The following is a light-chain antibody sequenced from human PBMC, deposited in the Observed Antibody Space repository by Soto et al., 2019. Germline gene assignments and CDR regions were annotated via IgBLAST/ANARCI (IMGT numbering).Light chain of an antibody. J-gene: IGLJ1*01. CDR1: TSDVGGYNY. CDR2: EVS. CDR3: CSYVGATTYV. Sequence: QSVLTQPASVSGSPGQSITISCTGATSDVGGYNYVSWYQQHPGKAPKLVIYEVSNRPSGISNRFSGSTSGSTASLTISGLQAEDEAEYYCCSYVGATTYVFGSGTKLTVL. V-gene: IGLV2-14*01.